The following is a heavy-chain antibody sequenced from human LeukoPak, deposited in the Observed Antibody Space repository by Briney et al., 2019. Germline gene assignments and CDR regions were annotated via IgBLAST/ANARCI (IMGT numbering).Heavy chain of an antibody. D-gene: IGHD2-21*01. Sequence: GGSLTLSCAASGFTFSSYEMNWIRQAPGKGLEWVAYINSSSSTIYYADAVKGRFTISRDNAKNSLSLQLSSLRGEDTALYYCARGDSSSILINDAFDFWGQGTMVTVSS. CDR3: ARGDSSSILINDAFDF. CDR2: INSSSSTI. J-gene: IGHJ3*01. CDR1: GFTFSSYE. V-gene: IGHV3-48*03.